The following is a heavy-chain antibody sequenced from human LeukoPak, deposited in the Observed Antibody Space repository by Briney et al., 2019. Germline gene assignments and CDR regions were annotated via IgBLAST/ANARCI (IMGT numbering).Heavy chain of an antibody. CDR2: ISGIGGTT. CDR1: GFTFSSYA. CDR3: AKRVVVGATSPYSDFQH. V-gene: IGHV3-23*01. D-gene: IGHD1-26*01. Sequence: PGGSLRLSCAASGFTFSSYAMGWVRQAPGEGLERVSAISGIGGTTHYADSVKGRFTISRDNSKNTLFLQMDSLRGEDTAVYYCAKRVVVGATSPYSDFQHWGQGTLVTVSS. J-gene: IGHJ1*01.